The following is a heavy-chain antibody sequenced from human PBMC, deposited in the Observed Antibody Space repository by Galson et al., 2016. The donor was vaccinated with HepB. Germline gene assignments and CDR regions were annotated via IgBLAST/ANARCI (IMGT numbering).Heavy chain of an antibody. V-gene: IGHV1-3*01. Sequence: SVKVSCKASGYTLTNYAVHWVRRAPGQGLEWMGWINAGTGDTQYSQKFQDRVTITRDTSASTAYMELSGLISEDTAVYYCARGHSTGWYSEYFQHWGQGTLVTVSS. CDR1: GYTLTNYA. CDR2: INAGTGDT. CDR3: ARGHSTGWYSEYFQH. J-gene: IGHJ1*01. D-gene: IGHD6-19*01.